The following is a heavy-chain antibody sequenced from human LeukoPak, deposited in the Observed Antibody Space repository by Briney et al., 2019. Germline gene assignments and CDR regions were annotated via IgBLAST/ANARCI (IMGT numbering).Heavy chain of an antibody. CDR2: ISSRGDSL. CDR1: GFTFGDYY. CDR3: AREGFPPKISDFWSGLGPYYYYGMDV. J-gene: IGHJ6*02. V-gene: IGHV3-11*01. D-gene: IGHD3-3*01. Sequence: GGSLRLSCAASGFTFGDYYTTWIRQAPGKGLEWLSFISSRGDSLYYADSVRGRFTISRDNAKNSLFLQMNSLRAEDTAVYYCAREGFPPKISDFWSGLGPYYYYGMDVWGQGTTVTVSS.